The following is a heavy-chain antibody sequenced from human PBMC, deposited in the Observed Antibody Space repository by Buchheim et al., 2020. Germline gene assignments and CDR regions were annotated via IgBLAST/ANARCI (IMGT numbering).Heavy chain of an antibody. D-gene: IGHD3-3*01. CDR2: IYYSGST. V-gene: IGHV4-61*01. J-gene: IGHJ6*03. Sequence: QVQLQESGPGLVKPSETLSLTCTVSGGSVSSGSYYWSWIRQPPGKGLEWIGYIYYSGSTNYNPSLKSRVTISVDTSKNQFSLKLSSVTAADTAVYYCARDFPYFWSGYYIPIGYMDVWGKGTT. CDR1: GGSVSSGSYY. CDR3: ARDFPYFWSGYYIPIGYMDV.